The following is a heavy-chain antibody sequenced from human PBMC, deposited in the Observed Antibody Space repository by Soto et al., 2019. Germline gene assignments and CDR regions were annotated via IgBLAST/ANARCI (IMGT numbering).Heavy chain of an antibody. CDR3: ARDPSFPGDSGYYQCYFDY. V-gene: IGHV3-21*05. CDR2: ISSSSSYT. CDR1: GFTFSSYG. J-gene: IGHJ4*02. D-gene: IGHD3-22*01. Sequence: GGSLRLSXAASGFTFSSYGMRWVRQAPGKGLEWVAVISYISSSSSYTNYADSVKGRFTISRDNAKNSLYLQMNSLRAEDTAVYYCARDPSFPGDSGYYQCYFDYWGQGTLVTVSS.